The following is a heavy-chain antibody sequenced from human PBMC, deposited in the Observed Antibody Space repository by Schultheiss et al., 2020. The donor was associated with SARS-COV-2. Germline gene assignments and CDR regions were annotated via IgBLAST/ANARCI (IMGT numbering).Heavy chain of an antibody. Sequence: GGSLRLSCAASGFTFRTYGMHWVRQAPGKGLEWVSAISYSGDNTYYADSVKGRFTISRDNSKNTLYLQMNSLRAEDTAVYYCARVAGGGYWGQGTLVTVSS. J-gene: IGHJ4*02. CDR1: GFTFRTYG. CDR2: ISYSGDNT. V-gene: IGHV3-NL1*01. CDR3: ARVAGGGY. D-gene: IGHD2-15*01.